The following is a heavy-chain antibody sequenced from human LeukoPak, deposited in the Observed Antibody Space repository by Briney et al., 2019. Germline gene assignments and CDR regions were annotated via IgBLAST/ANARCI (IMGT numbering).Heavy chain of an antibody. V-gene: IGHV1-8*03. CDR2: MNPNSGNT. CDR3: ARRGPTWYNWNGAFDY. D-gene: IGHD1-20*01. J-gene: IGHJ4*02. CDR1: GYTFTSYD. Sequence: GASVKVSCKASGYTFTSYDINWVRQATGQGLEWMGWMNPNSGNTGYAQKFQGRVTITRNTSISTAYMELSSLRSEDTAVYYCARRGPTWYNWNGAFDYWGQGTLVTVSS.